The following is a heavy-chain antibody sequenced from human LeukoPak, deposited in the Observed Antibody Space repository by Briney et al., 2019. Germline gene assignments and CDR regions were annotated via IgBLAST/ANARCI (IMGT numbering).Heavy chain of an antibody. CDR1: GFTFASFY. CDR2: INPSDGST. V-gene: IGHV1-46*01. D-gene: IGHD2-8*01. CDR3: ARDPLPFAGVYNWFDP. Sequence: ASVRVSCKASGFTFASFYIHWVRQAPGQGLEWMGIINPSDGSTNYAQKFQGRVSMTRDPPTSTVYMDLNSLRSEDTAVYYCARDPLPFAGVYNWFDPWGQGTLVTV. J-gene: IGHJ5*02.